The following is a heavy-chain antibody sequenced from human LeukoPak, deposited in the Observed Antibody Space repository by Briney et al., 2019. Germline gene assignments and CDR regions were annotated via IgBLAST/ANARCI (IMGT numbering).Heavy chain of an antibody. CDR2: ISSSSSYI. CDR3: ARVPRGIADY. CDR1: GFTFSSYS. D-gene: IGHD6-13*01. J-gene: IGHJ4*02. Sequence: GGSLRLSCAASGFTFSSYSMNWVRQAPGKGLEWVSSISSSSSYIYYADSVKGRFTISRDNAKNSLYLQMNSLRAGDTAVYYCARVPRGIADYWGQGTLVTVSS. V-gene: IGHV3-21*01.